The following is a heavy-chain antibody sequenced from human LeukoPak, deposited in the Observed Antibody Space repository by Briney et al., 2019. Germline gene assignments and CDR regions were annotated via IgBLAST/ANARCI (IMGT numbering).Heavy chain of an antibody. J-gene: IGHJ3*02. CDR2: IIPIFGTA. CDR1: GYTFTSYA. Sequence: GASVKVSCKASGYTFTSYAISWVRQAPGQGLEWMGGIIPIFGTANYAQKFQGRVTITADESTSTAYMELSSLRSEDTAVYYCARGFGSYYGSGSYFDIWGQGTMVTVSS. V-gene: IGHV1-69*13. CDR3: ARGFGSYYGSGSYFDI. D-gene: IGHD3-10*01.